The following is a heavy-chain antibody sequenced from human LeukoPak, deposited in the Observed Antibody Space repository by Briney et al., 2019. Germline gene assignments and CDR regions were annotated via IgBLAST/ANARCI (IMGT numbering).Heavy chain of an antibody. CDR3: ARVVVVAAKVGWFDP. V-gene: IGHV1-18*01. J-gene: IGHJ5*02. CDR1: GYTFTSYG. CDR2: ISAYNGNT. D-gene: IGHD2-15*01. Sequence: ASVKVSCKASGYTFTSYGISWVRQAPGQGLEWMGWISAYNGNTNYAQKLQGRVTMTTDTSTSTAYMELRSLRSDDTAVYYCARVVVVAAKVGWFDPWGQGTLVTVSS.